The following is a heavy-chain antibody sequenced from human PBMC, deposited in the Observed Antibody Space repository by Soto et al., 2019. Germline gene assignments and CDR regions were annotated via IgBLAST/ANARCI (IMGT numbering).Heavy chain of an antibody. CDR2: IYYSGST. CDR1: GGSISSYY. V-gene: IGHV4-59*01. J-gene: IGHJ5*02. D-gene: IGHD6-13*01. CDR3: AREGDGAAYWFDH. Sequence: SETLSLTCTVSGGSISSYYWSWIRQPPGKGLEWIGYIYYSGSTNYNPSLKSRVTISVDTSKNQFSLKLSSVTAADTAVYYCAREGDGAAYWFDHWGQGTLFTVSS.